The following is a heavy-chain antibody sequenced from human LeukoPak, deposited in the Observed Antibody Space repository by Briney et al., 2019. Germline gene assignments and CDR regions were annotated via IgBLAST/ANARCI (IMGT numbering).Heavy chain of an antibody. CDR3: AKRAGVGIEAAGAFDY. CDR1: GGSISNSNYY. J-gene: IGHJ4*02. CDR2: ISYDGSNK. D-gene: IGHD6-13*01. V-gene: IGHV3-30*18. Sequence: LSLTCTVSGGSISNSNYYWGWVRQAPGKGLEWVAVISYDGSNKYYADSVKGRFTISRDNSKNTLYLQMNSLRAEDTAVYYCAKRAGVGIEAAGAFDYWGQGTLVTVSS.